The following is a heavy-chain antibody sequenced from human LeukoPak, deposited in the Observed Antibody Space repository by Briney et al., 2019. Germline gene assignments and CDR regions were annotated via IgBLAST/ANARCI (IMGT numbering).Heavy chain of an antibody. CDR2: INHSAST. Sequence: SETLSLTCAVYAWSFTGFYWSWIRHPPGKELEGSVEINHSASTNDNPFLKSRVTISVDTSKNHFSPKLSSVTAADTAVYYCARGRSGYYYDSSGYRLDPWGQGNLVTVSS. CDR3: ARGRSGYYYDSSGYRLDP. D-gene: IGHD3-22*01. CDR1: AWSFTGFY. J-gene: IGHJ5*02. V-gene: IGHV4-34*01.